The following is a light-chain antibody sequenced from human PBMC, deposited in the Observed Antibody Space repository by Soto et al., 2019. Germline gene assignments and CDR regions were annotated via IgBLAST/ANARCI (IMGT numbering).Light chain of an antibody. CDR3: EQSYSTPIT. V-gene: IGKV1-39*01. Sequence: DIQMTQSPSSLSASVGDRVTITCRASQSISSYLNWYQQKPGKAPKLLIYAASSSQSGVPSRFSGIGSGTDFTLTISSLPPEDFATYYWEQSYSTPITFGQGTRLEIK. CDR1: QSISSY. CDR2: AAS. J-gene: IGKJ5*01.